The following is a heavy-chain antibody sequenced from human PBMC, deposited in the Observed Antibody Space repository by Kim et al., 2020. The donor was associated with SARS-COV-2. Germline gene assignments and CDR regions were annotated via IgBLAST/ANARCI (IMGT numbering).Heavy chain of an antibody. J-gene: IGHJ5*02. CDR3: AREGSRSYNWFDP. Sequence: RYSQNFQGRVTITRDTSATTAYMELSSLTSKDTAVYYCAREGSRSYNWFDPWGQGTLVTVSS. D-gene: IGHD3-10*01. V-gene: IGHV1-3*01.